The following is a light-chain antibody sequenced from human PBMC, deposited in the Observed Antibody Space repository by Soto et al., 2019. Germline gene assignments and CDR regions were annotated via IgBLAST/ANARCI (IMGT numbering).Light chain of an antibody. CDR3: QAWDNSNYV. J-gene: IGLJ1*01. CDR1: KLGDKY. CDR2: QDS. V-gene: IGLV3-1*01. Sequence: SYELTQPPSVSVSPGQTASITCSGDKLGDKYVCWYQQKPGQSPLLVIYQDSKRPAGIPERFSGSSSGSTATLTISGTQAMDEADYYCQAWDNSNYVFGTGTKVTVL.